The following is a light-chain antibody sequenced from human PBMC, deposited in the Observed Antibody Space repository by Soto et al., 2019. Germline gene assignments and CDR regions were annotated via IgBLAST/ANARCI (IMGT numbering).Light chain of an antibody. CDR3: QQYGST. CDR2: GAS. J-gene: IGKJ1*01. CDR1: QSVSSSF. Sequence: EIVLTQSPGTLSLSPGERATLSCRASQSVSSSFLAWYQQKPGQAPRVLIYGASSRATGIPDRFSGSGSGTDFTLTISRLEPEDFAVYYCQQYGSTFGQGTKVAIK. V-gene: IGKV3-20*01.